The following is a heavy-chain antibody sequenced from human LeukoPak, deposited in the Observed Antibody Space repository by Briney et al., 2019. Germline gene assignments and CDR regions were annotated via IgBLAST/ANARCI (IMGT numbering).Heavy chain of an antibody. CDR1: GFNFRSYG. D-gene: IGHD6-19*01. CDR3: ARGDEVSTSLWVIAVAGRAFDS. CDR2: MWYDGSNK. V-gene: IGHV3-33*01. Sequence: GGSLRLSCAASGFNFRSYGMHWVRQAPGKGLEWVAVMWYDGSNKNYADSVKGRFTISRDNSKNTLYLQMNSLRAEDTAVYYCARGDEVSTSLWVIAVAGRAFDSWGQGTLVTVSS. J-gene: IGHJ4*02.